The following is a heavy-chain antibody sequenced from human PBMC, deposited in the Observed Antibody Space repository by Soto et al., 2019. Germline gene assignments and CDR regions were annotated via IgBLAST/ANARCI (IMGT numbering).Heavy chain of an antibody. V-gene: IGHV4-59*01. CDR1: GGSMSIYY. J-gene: IGHJ4*02. D-gene: IGHD3-10*01. CDR3: ASYDYYGSGSSLY. CDR2: VSYSGTT. Sequence: QVQLQESGPRLVKPSETLSLTCTVSGGSMSIYYWSWIRQPPGKGLEWIGCVSYSGTTFYNPSLNCRVTISIDTSKSQFSLNLNSVTAADTAVYYCASYDYYGSGSSLYWGQGALVIVSS.